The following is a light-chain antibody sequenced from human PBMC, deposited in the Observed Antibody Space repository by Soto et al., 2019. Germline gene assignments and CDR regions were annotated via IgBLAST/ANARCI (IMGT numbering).Light chain of an antibody. CDR2: DVT. Sequence: QSALTQPRSVSGSPGQSVTISCTGASNNVGGYNYVSWYQHHPGKVPQLIIYDVTKRPSGVPDRCSGSKSGNTAYLTISGLQVEDEDDYYCCSYAGTYTWIFGGGTKLTVL. V-gene: IGLV2-11*01. J-gene: IGLJ2*01. CDR3: CSYAGTYTWI. CDR1: SNNVGGYNY.